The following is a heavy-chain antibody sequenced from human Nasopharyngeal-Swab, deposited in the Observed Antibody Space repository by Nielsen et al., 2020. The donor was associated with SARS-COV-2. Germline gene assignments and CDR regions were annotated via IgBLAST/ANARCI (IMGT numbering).Heavy chain of an antibody. V-gene: IGHV3-23*01. J-gene: IGHJ4*02. D-gene: IGHD3-9*01. CDR2: IGGAGNT. Sequence: GGSLRLSCAASGFTFSSSAISWVRQAPGMGLEWVSTIGGAGNTLYADSVKGRFTISRDNSKNPLYLQMNSLRAEDTAVYYCAKTPPAYDILTGYYLPFDYWGQGTLVTVSS. CDR3: AKTPPAYDILTGYYLPFDY. CDR1: GFTFSSSA.